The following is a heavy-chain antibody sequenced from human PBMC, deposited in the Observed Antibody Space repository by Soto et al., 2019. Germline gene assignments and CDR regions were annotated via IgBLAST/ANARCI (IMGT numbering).Heavy chain of an antibody. Sequence: GGSLRLSCTASGFTFGDYAMSWFRQAPGKGLEWVGFIRSKAYGGTTEYAASVKGRFTISRDDSKSIAYLQMNSLKTEDTAVYYCTRDGGGSGSYSSDAFDIWGQGTMVTVSS. CDR3: TRDGGGSGSYSSDAFDI. J-gene: IGHJ3*02. V-gene: IGHV3-49*03. CDR2: IRSKAYGGTT. D-gene: IGHD1-26*01. CDR1: GFTFGDYA.